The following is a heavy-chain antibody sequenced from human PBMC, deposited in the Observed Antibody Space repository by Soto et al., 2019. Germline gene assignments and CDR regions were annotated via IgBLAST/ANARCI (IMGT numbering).Heavy chain of an antibody. V-gene: IGHV4-31*03. D-gene: IGHD2-2*01. CDR2: IYYSGST. CDR3: ARTKYCSSTSCYYFDY. J-gene: IGHJ4*02. Sequence: SDSLALTCTVSGGCMSSGGYDGSWIRQHPGKGLEWIGYIYYSGSTYYNPSLKSRVTISVDTSKNQFSLKLSSVTAADTAVYYCARTKYCSSTSCYYFDYWGQGTLVTVSS. CDR1: GGCMSSGGYD.